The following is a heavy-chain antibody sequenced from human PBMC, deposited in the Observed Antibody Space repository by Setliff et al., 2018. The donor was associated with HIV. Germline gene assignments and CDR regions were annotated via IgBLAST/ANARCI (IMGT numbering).Heavy chain of an antibody. CDR1: GDSISSGSYY. V-gene: IGHV4-61*02. J-gene: IGHJ4*02. D-gene: IGHD4-17*01. CDR3: ARGIGLRPFDA. Sequence: KTSETLSLTCTVSGDSISSGSYYWSWIRQPAGKGLEWIGRVYSSGSTNYNPPLKSRLTISVDTSKRQFSLNLSSVTAAGTAVYFCARGIGLRPFDAWGQGTLVTVSS. CDR2: VYSSGST.